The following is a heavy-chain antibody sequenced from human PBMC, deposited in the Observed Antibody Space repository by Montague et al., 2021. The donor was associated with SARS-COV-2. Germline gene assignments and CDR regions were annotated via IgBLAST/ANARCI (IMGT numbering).Heavy chain of an antibody. V-gene: IGHV4-31*03. D-gene: IGHD4/OR15-4a*01. Sequence: TLSLTCTVSGGSISSGGYYWSWIRQPPGKGLEWIGYIYYSGSTYYNPSLKRRATISVDTSKNQFSLKLSSVTASDTAVYYCASTYGAYLGYYYYYMDVWGKGSTVTVSS. CDR2: IYYSGST. CDR3: ASTYGAYLGYYYYYMDV. J-gene: IGHJ6*03. CDR1: GGSISSGGYY.